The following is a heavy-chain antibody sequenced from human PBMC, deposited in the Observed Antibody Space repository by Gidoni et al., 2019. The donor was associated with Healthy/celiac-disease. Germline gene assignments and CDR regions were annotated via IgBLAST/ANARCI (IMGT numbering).Heavy chain of an antibody. D-gene: IGHD3-22*01. CDR3: AKWVTSSGFGKY. CDR2: ISGSGGST. V-gene: IGHV3-23*01. CDR1: GLTFSSYA. Sequence: EVQLLESGGGLVQPGGSLRLSCAASGLTFSSYAIRWVRQAPGKGLEWVAAISGSGGSTYYADSVKGRFTISRDKSKNTLYLQMNSRRAEDTAVYYCAKWVTSSGFGKYWGHGTLVTVSS. J-gene: IGHJ4*01.